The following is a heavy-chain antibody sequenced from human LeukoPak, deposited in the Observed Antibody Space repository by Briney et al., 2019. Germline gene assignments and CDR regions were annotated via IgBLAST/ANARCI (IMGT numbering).Heavy chain of an antibody. Sequence: KTGGSLRLSCAASGFTFSDDYMTWIRHAPGKGLEGVAYISNSDGTTYYADFVRGRFTISRDNAKMSLYLQMNSLRVEDTAVYYCARGGSYSCIDYWGQGTLVTVSS. CDR2: ISNSDGTT. CDR3: ARGGSYSCIDY. CDR1: GFTFSDDY. V-gene: IGHV3-11*04. J-gene: IGHJ4*02. D-gene: IGHD3-10*01.